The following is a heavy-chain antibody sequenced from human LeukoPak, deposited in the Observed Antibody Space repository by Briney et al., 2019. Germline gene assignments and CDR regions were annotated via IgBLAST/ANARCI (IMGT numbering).Heavy chain of an antibody. CDR3: ARGRIVVVTVANWFDP. J-gene: IGHJ5*02. D-gene: IGHD2-21*02. CDR1: GYTFTSYY. V-gene: IGHV1-46*01. Sequence: ASVKVSCKASGYTFTSYYMHWVRQAPGQGLEWMGIINPSGGSTSYAQKFQGRVTMTRDTSTSTVYMELSSLRSEDTAVYYCARGRIVVVTVANWFDPWGQGTLVTVSP. CDR2: INPSGGST.